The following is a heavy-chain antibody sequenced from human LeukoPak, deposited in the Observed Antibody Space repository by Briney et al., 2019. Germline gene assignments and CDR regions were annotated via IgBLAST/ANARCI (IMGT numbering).Heavy chain of an antibody. V-gene: IGHV1-46*01. CDR1: GGTFSSYA. J-gene: IGHJ6*03. CDR3: ARVPIWGWLRAVDYYYYYMDV. D-gene: IGHD5-12*01. CDR2: INPSGGST. Sequence: ASVKVSCKASGGTFSSYAISWVRQAPGQGLEWMGIINPSGGSTSYAQKFQGRVTMTRDMSTSTDYMELSSLRSEDTAVYYCARVPIWGWLRAVDYYYYYMDVWGKGTTVTVSS.